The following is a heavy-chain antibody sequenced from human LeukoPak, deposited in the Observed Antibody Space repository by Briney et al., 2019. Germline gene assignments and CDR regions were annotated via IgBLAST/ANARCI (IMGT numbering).Heavy chain of an antibody. CDR2: IRSKANSYAT. J-gene: IGHJ4*02. Sequence: GGSLRLSCAASGFTFSGSAMHWVRQASGKGLEWVGRIRSKANSYATAYAASVKGRFTISRDDSKNTAYLQMNSLKTEDTAVYYCTRLPGSGGNYADIDYWGQGTLVTVSS. CDR1: GFTFSGSA. D-gene: IGHD2-15*01. CDR3: TRLPGSGGNYADIDY. V-gene: IGHV3-73*01.